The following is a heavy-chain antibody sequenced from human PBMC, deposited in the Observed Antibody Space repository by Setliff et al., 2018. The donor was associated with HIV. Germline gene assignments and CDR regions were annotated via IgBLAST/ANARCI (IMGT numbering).Heavy chain of an antibody. CDR3: AGGRGVFDL. D-gene: IGHD2-8*01. Sequence: GESLKISCSPSGVSFNTYWMTWVRQAPGRGLEWVANIEQDESEKNYVDSVEGRFTISRDNAKYSLYLQMANLRVEDTAVYFCAGGRGVFDLWGRGTLVTVSS. CDR2: IEQDESEK. J-gene: IGHJ2*01. CDR1: GVSFNTYW. V-gene: IGHV3-7*01.